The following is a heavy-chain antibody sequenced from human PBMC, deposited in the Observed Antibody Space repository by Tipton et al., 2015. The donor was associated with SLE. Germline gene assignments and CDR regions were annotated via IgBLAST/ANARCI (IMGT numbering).Heavy chain of an antibody. D-gene: IGHD3-22*01. CDR2: VFSSGTT. CDR3: ARYFYDSSGVCLFDF. CDR1: SGSVSSGAYY. V-gene: IGHV4-31*03. J-gene: IGHJ4*02. Sequence: TLSLTCTVSSGSVSSGAYYWRWIRQHPGKGLEWIGYVFSSGTTYYNPSLKGRLSLSLDTSQNQLSLKLSSVTSADTAVYYCARYFYDSSGVCLFDFWGQGTLVTVSS.